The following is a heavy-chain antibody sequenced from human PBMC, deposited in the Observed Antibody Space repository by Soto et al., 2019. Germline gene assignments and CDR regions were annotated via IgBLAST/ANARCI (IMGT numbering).Heavy chain of an antibody. CDR3: ARGGPIVLMVYAITYYYYYMDV. CDR2: INHSGST. D-gene: IGHD2-8*01. V-gene: IGHV4-34*01. Sequence: SETLSLTCAVYGGSFSGYYWSWIRQPPGKGLEWIGEINHSGSTNYNPSLKSRVTISVDTSKNQFSLKLSSVTAADTAVYYCARGGPIVLMVYAITYYYYYMDVWGKGTTVTVSS. J-gene: IGHJ6*03. CDR1: GGSFSGYY.